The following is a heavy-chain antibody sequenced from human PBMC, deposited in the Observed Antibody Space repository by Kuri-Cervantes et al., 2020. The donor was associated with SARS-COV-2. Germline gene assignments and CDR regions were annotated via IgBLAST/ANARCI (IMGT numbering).Heavy chain of an antibody. Sequence: GGSLRLSCAASGFTFSSYSMNWVRQAPGKGLEWVSSISSSSSYIYYADSVKGRFTISRDNAKNSLYLQMNSLRAEDTALYHCATNDYGVSYMDVWGKGTTVTVSS. CDR2: ISSSSSYI. J-gene: IGHJ6*03. CDR1: GFTFSSYS. D-gene: IGHD4-17*01. CDR3: ATNDYGVSYMDV. V-gene: IGHV3-21*04.